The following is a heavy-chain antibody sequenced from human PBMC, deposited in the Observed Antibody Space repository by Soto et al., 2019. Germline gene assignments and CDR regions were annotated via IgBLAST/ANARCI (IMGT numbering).Heavy chain of an antibody. CDR1: GFTFSSYW. V-gene: IGHV3-7*01. Sequence: GGSLRLSCAASGFTFSSYWMSWVRQAPGKGLEWVANIKQDGSEKYYVDSVKGRFTISRDNAKNSLYLQMNSLRAEDTAVYYCARGGRASKVDYYGTPPYYYYMDVWGKGTTVTVSS. J-gene: IGHJ6*03. D-gene: IGHD3-10*01. CDR2: IKQDGSEK. CDR3: ARGGRASKVDYYGTPPYYYYMDV.